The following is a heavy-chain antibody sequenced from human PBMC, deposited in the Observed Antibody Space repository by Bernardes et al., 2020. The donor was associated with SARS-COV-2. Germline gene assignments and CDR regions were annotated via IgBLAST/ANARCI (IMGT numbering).Heavy chain of an antibody. CDR1: ALTLSIYN. CDR2: LSSSSSSI. CDR3: AREGFYGSSGFYYYGMDV. J-gene: IGHJ6*02. V-gene: IGHV3-48*02. Sequence: GSLRLSCAASALTLSIYNMKWVRQAPGKGLEWVSYLSSSSSSIYYADSVKGRFTISRDNTKNSLYLQMNSLRDDDTAVYYCAREGFYGSSGFYYYGMDVWGQGTTVTVSS. D-gene: IGHD3-22*01.